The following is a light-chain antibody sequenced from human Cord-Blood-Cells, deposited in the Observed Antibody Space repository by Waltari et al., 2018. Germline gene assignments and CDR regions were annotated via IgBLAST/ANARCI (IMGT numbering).Light chain of an antibody. Sequence: QSALTQPASVSGSPGQSITIPCTGTSSDVGGYNYVSWYQQHHGKAPKLMIYDVSNRPSGVSNRFSGSKSGNTASLTISGLQAEDEADYYCSSYTSSSTLVVFGGGTKLTVL. CDR2: DVS. CDR1: SSDVGGYNY. J-gene: IGLJ2*01. V-gene: IGLV2-14*01. CDR3: SSYTSSSTLVV.